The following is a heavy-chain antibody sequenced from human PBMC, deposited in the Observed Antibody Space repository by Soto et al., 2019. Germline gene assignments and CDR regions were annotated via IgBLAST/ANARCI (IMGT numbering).Heavy chain of an antibody. CDR1: GGSISSYY. V-gene: IGHV4-59*08. D-gene: IGHD3-9*01. CDR3: ASSSPYYDILTGYPQNWFDP. CDR2: IYYSGST. J-gene: IGHJ5*02. Sequence: PSETLSLTCTVSGGSISSYYWSWIRQPPGKGLEWIGYIYYSGSTNYNPSLKSRVTISVDTSKNQFSLKLSSVTAADTAVYYCASSSPYYDILTGYPQNWFDPWGQGVVVTVSS.